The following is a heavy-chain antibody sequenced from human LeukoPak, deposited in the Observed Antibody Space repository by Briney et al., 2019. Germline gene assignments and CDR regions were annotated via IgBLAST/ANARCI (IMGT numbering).Heavy chain of an antibody. CDR2: IYSGGST. Sequence: GGSLRLSCAASGFTVSSNYMSWVRQAPGKGLEWVSVIYSGGSTCYADSVKGRFTISRDNSKNTLYLQMNSLRAEDTAVYYCARDLDYGGNSGHHGYWGQGTLVTVSS. D-gene: IGHD4-23*01. CDR3: ARDLDYGGNSGHHGY. V-gene: IGHV3-53*01. J-gene: IGHJ4*02. CDR1: GFTVSSNY.